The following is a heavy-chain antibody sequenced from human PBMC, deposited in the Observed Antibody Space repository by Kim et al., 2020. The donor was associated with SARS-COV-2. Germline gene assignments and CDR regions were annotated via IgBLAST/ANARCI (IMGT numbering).Heavy chain of an antibody. V-gene: IGHV3-49*03. J-gene: IGHJ4*02. CDR3: TRAGNYYDSSGYYADCFDY. D-gene: IGHD3-22*01. CDR2: IRSKAYGGTT. CDR1: GFTFGDYA. Sequence: GGSLRLSCTASGFTFGDYAMSWFRQAPGKGLEWVGFIRSKAYGGTTEYAASVKGRFTISRDDSKSIAYLQMNSLKTEDTAVYYCTRAGNYYDSSGYYADCFDYWGQGTLVTVSS.